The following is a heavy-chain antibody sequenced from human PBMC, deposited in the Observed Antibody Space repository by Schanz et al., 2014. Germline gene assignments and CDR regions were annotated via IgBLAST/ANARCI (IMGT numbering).Heavy chain of an antibody. D-gene: IGHD4-17*01. CDR1: GGTFTSYT. V-gene: IGHV1-69*02. J-gene: IGHJ4*02. CDR3: ARRYGDSPTDF. CDR2: IIPILGIA. Sequence: QVQLVQSGAEVKKPGSSMKVSCKASGGTFTSYTINWVRQAPGQGLEWMGRIIPILGIANYAQKFQGRVTITANRSTSTAFMELSSLRSEDTAVYYSARRYGDSPTDFWGQGTLVTVSS.